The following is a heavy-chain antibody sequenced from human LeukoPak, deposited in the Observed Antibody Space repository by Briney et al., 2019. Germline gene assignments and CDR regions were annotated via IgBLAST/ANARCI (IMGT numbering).Heavy chain of an antibody. D-gene: IGHD3-3*01. V-gene: IGHV3-21*04. CDR2: INNVASHI. CDR1: GFTFSNSA. CDR3: AKGGSAFFSGSLDYYYYYYMDV. J-gene: IGHJ6*03. Sequence: GGSLRLSCVASGFTFSNSAMNWVRQAPGKGLEWVSSINNVASHIYYADSVKGRFTISRDNSKNTLYLQVNSLRAEDTAVYYCAKGGSAFFSGSLDYYYYYYMDVWGKGTTVTVSS.